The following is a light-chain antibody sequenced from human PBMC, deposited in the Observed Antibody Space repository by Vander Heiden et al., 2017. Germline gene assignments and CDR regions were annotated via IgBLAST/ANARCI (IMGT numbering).Light chain of an antibody. CDR2: GAS. V-gene: IGKV1-9*01. CDR1: QGISNY. J-gene: IGKJ4*01. Sequence: IQLTQSPSSLSASVGDRVTITCRASQGISNYLAWYQQKPGKAPNLLIYGASTLQTGVPSRISGSGYGTDFTLTISSLQPEDFATYYCQQLDSYPRTFGGGTKVEIK. CDR3: QQLDSYPRT.